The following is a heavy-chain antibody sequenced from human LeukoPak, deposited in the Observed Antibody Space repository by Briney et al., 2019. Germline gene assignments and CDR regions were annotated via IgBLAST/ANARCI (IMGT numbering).Heavy chain of an antibody. CDR3: ARDGCSGGSCYSLRGYMDV. J-gene: IGHJ6*03. CDR2: INPNSGGT. D-gene: IGHD2-15*01. Sequence: ASVEVSCKASGYTFTGYYMHWVRQAPGQGLEWMGWINPNSGGTNYAQKFQGRVTMTRDTSISTAYMELSRLRSDDTAVYYCARDGCSGGSCYSLRGYMDVWGKGTTVTVSS. V-gene: IGHV1-2*02. CDR1: GYTFTGYY.